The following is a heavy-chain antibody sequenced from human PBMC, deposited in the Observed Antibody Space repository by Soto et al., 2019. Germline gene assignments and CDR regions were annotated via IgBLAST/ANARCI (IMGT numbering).Heavy chain of an antibody. CDR3: ARGGAVVGPGAVAQNTGFDP. D-gene: IGHD2-2*01. J-gene: IGHJ5*02. Sequence: QVQLVQSGAEVKKPGSSVKVSCEASGGTFSSYSFSWVRQAPGQGLEWMGRVIPILGMANYAQKFQGRVTITADKSTSTVDRGRSSRRSEDTAVYYWARGGAVVGPGAVAQNTGFDPGGQGTLVTVSS. CDR1: GGTFSSYS. CDR2: VIPILGMA. V-gene: IGHV1-69*02.